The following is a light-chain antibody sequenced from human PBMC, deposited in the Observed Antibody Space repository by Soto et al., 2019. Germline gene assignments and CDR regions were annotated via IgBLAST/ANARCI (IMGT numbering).Light chain of an antibody. V-gene: IGLV2-14*01. CDR2: EVS. CDR3: SSYTSSTLYV. Sequence: QSALAQPASVSGSPGQSITISCTGTSSDVGGYNYVSWYQQHPGKAPKLMIYEVSNRPSGVSNRSSGSKSGNTASLTISGLQAEDEADYYCSSYTSSTLYVFGTGTKVTVL. CDR1: SSDVGGYNY. J-gene: IGLJ1*01.